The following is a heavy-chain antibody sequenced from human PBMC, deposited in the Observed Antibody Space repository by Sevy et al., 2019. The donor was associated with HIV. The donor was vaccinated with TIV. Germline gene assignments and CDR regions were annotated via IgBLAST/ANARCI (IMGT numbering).Heavy chain of an antibody. CDR2: ISAYNGNT. CDR3: ASYRDTVGFDY. D-gene: IGHD4-17*01. V-gene: IGHV1-18*04. J-gene: IGHJ4*02. CDR1: GYTFTSYG. Sequence: ASVKVSCKASGYTFTSYGISWVRQAPGQGLEWMGWISAYNGNTNYAQTLQGRVTMTTDTSTSTAYMELRSLRSDDTAVYYCASYRDTVGFDYWGQGTLVTVSS.